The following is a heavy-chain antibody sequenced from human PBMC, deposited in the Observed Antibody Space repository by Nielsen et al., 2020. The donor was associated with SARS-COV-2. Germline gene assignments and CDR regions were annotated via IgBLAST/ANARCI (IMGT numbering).Heavy chain of an antibody. Sequence: GGSLRLSCIGSGFDFSRHSMAWVRQAPGKGLEWLALIVYHGGDTYYADPVKGRFTISRDNSRNTLYLQMDSLTAEDTAFYYCSRLSVGTYFDNWGPGTLVTVSS. D-gene: IGHD7-27*01. J-gene: IGHJ4*02. CDR2: IVYHGGDT. CDR1: GFDFSRHS. CDR3: SRLSVGTYFDN. V-gene: IGHV3-30*04.